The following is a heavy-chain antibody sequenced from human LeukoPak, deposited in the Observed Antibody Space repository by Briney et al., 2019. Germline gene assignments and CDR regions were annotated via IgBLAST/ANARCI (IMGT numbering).Heavy chain of an antibody. D-gene: IGHD3-10*01. CDR3: ARAGRIPRYYYYYMDV. J-gene: IGHJ6*03. V-gene: IGHV4-39*01. Sequence: SETLSLTCTVSGGSISSSSYYWGWIRQPPGKGLEWIGGIYYSGSTYYNPSLKSRVTISVDTSKNQFSLKLSSVTAADTAVYYCARAGRIPRYYYYYMDVWGKGTTVTVSS. CDR1: GGSISSSSYY. CDR2: IYYSGST.